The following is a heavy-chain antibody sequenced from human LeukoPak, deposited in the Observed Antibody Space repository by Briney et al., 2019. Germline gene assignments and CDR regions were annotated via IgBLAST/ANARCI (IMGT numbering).Heavy chain of an antibody. D-gene: IGHD1-7*01. CDR3: ASIMNYQQDL. J-gene: IGHJ4*02. CDR1: GFTFSSYW. Sequence: PGGSLRLSCAASGFTFSSYWMHWVRQAPGKGLVWVSRINCDGSTTSYADSVKGRFTISRDSAKNTLYLQMNSLRAEDTAVYYCASIMNYQQDLWGQGTLVTVSS. CDR2: INCDGSTT. V-gene: IGHV3-74*01.